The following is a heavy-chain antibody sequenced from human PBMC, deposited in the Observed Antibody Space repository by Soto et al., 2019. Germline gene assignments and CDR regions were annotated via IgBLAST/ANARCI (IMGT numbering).Heavy chain of an antibody. CDR2: IWYDGSNK. CDR1: GFTFSSYG. J-gene: IGHJ4*02. V-gene: IGHV3-33*01. Sequence: QVQLVESGGGVVQPGRSLRLSCAASGFTFSSYGMHWVRQAPGKGLEWVAVIWYDGSNKYYADSVKGRFTISRDNSKNTLYLQMNSLRAEDTAVYYCARGTGSYQAEGFDHWGQGTLVTVSS. D-gene: IGHD1-26*01. CDR3: ARGTGSYQAEGFDH.